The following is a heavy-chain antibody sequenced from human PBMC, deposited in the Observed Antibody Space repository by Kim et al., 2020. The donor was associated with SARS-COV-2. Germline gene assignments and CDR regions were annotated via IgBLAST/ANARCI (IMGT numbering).Heavy chain of an antibody. CDR3: ARSGYGSGSQPHAPDY. CDR1: GGSISSGGYY. D-gene: IGHD3-10*01. V-gene: IGHV4-31*03. J-gene: IGHJ4*02. Sequence: SETLSLTCTASGGSISSGGYYWSWIRQHPGKGLEWIGYIYYSGSTYYNPSLKSRVTISVDTSKNQFSLKLSSVTAADTAVYYCARSGYGSGSQPHAPDYWGQGTLVTVSS. CDR2: IYYSGST.